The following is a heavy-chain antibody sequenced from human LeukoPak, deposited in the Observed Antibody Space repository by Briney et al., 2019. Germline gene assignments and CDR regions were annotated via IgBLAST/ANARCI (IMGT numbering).Heavy chain of an antibody. CDR2: INWNGGST. CDR1: GFTFDDYG. D-gene: IGHD4-17*01. V-gene: IGHV3-20*04. Sequence: PGGSLRLSCAASGFTFDDYGMSWVRQARGKGLEWASGINWNGGSTGYAVSVKGRFTISRDNAKNSLYLQMNSLRAEDTALYYCARDTYNPYGDSDFDYWGQGTLVTVSS. J-gene: IGHJ4*02. CDR3: ARDTYNPYGDSDFDY.